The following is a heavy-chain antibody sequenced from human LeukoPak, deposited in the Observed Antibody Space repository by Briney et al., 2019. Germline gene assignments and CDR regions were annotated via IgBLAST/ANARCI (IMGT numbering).Heavy chain of an antibody. CDR3: ARDRGGGYCSGGSCYSEVSNWFDP. CDR2: IYYSGST. V-gene: IGHV4-39*07. Sequence: SETLSLTCTVSGGSISSSSYYWGWIRQPPGKGLEWIGSIYYSGSTYYNPSLKSRVTISVDTSKNQFSLKLSSVTAADTAVYYCARDRGGGYCSGGSCYSEVSNWFDPWGQGTLVTVSS. CDR1: GGSISSSSYY. D-gene: IGHD2-15*01. J-gene: IGHJ5*02.